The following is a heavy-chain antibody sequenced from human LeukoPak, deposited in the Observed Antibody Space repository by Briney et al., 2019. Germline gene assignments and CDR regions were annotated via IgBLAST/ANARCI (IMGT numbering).Heavy chain of an antibody. Sequence: GGSLRLSCAASGFTFSSYSMNWVREAPGKGLEWVSYISSSSSTIYYADSVKGRFTISRDNAKNSLYLQMNSLRAEDTAVYYCARDPYDYVWGSYRQGAFDIWGQGTMVTVSS. D-gene: IGHD3-16*02. CDR1: GFTFSSYS. V-gene: IGHV3-48*04. J-gene: IGHJ3*02. CDR2: ISSSSSTI. CDR3: ARDPYDYVWGSYRQGAFDI.